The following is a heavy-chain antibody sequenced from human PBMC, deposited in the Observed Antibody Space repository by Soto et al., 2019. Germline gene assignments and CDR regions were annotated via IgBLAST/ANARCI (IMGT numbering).Heavy chain of an antibody. D-gene: IGHD2-2*01. CDR2: ISYDGSNK. J-gene: IGHJ4*02. CDR3: ASRGRLVVVNYY. V-gene: IGHV3-30-3*01. Sequence: QVQLVESGGGVVQPGRSLRLSCAASGFTFSSYAMHWVRQAPGKGLEWVAVISYDGSNKYYADSVKGRFTIAGENSKNPPQLQRNRLRAKATAAYFRASRGRLVVVNYYWGQGTLVTVSS. CDR1: GFTFSSYA.